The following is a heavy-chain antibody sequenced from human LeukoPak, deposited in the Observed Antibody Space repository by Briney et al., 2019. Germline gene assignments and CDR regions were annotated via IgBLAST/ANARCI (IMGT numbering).Heavy chain of an antibody. CDR1: GGSFSGYY. V-gene: IGHV4-34*01. CDR3: ARLSIVGATTRNPIDY. Sequence: SETLSLTCAVYGGSFSGYYWSWIRQPPGKGLEWIGEINHSGSTNYNPSLKSRVTISVDTSKNQFSLKLSSVTAADTAVYYCARLSIVGATTRNPIDYWGQGTLVTVSS. D-gene: IGHD1-26*01. CDR2: INHSGST. J-gene: IGHJ4*02.